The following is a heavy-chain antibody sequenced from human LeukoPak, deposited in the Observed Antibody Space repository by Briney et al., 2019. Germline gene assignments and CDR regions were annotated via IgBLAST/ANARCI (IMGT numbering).Heavy chain of an antibody. CDR1: GFTFSGYW. Sequence: GGSLRLSCAASGFTFSGYWMHWVRQAPGKGLEWVSRINEGGSVISYADSRKGRFTISNENAKNTVYLKMDSMRAEDTAVYYCVRDLILTWTPGDDFDHWGQGTLVTVSS. J-gene: IGHJ4*02. CDR3: VRDLILTWTPGDDFDH. CDR2: INEGGSVI. V-gene: IGHV3-74*01. D-gene: IGHD3-16*01.